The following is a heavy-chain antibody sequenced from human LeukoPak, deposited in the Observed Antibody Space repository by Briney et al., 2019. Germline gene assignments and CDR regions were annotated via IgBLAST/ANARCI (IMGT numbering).Heavy chain of an antibody. CDR1: GGSISGSSYY. CDR3: ARETTAAMLPVDY. D-gene: IGHD2-2*01. Sequence: SETLSLTCTVSGGSISGSSYYWGWIRQPPGKGLEWIGTIYYSGNTYYNPSLKSRVTISVDTSKNQFSLKLSSVTAADTAVYYCARETTAAMLPVDYWGQGNLVTVSS. V-gene: IGHV4-39*02. CDR2: IYYSGNT. J-gene: IGHJ4*02.